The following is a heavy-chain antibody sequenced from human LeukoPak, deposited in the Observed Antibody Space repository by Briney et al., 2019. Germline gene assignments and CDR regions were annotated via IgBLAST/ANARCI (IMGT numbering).Heavy chain of an antibody. CDR3: ARSYDILTGSLHYFDY. Sequence: GGSLRLSCAASGFTFSSYSMNWVRQAPGKGLEWVSSISSSSSYIYYADSVKGRFTISRDNAKNSLYLQMNSLRAEDTAVYYCARSYDILTGSLHYFDYWGQGTLVTVSS. CDR2: ISSSSSYI. J-gene: IGHJ4*02. CDR1: GFTFSSYS. D-gene: IGHD3-9*01. V-gene: IGHV3-21*01.